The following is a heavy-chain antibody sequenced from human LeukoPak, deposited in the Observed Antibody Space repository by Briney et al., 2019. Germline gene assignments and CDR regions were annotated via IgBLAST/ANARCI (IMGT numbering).Heavy chain of an antibody. CDR2: IIPIFGTA. CDR3: ANLGNVGLDRYGMDV. Sequence: SVKVSCKASGGTFSSYAISWVRQAPGQGLEWMGGIIPIFGTANYAQKFHGRVTITADKSTSTAYMELSSLRSEDTAVYYCANLGNVGLDRYGMDVWGKGTTVTVSS. J-gene: IGHJ6*04. CDR1: GGTFSSYA. V-gene: IGHV1-69*06. D-gene: IGHD1-14*01.